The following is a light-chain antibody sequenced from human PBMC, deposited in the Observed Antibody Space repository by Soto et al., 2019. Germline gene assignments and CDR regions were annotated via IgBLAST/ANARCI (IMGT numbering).Light chain of an antibody. J-gene: IGLJ3*02. Sequence: QSVLTQPASVTGSPGQSITISCTGTSSDVDYNRVSWYQQYPGTAPKLIINEVTNRPSGVSDRFSGSKSGNTASLTISGLQPEDEADYYCSSYTIRRSWVFGGGTKLTVL. CDR2: EVT. V-gene: IGLV2-14*01. CDR3: SSYTIRRSWV. CDR1: SSDVDYNR.